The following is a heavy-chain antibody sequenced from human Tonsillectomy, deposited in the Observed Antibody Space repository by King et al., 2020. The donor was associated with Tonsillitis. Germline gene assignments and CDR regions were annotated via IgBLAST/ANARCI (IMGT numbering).Heavy chain of an antibody. V-gene: IGHV4-59*08. Sequence: QLQESGPGLVKPSETLSLTCTVSGGSISSYYWSWIRQPPGKGLEWIGYIYYSGSTNYNPSLKSRVTISVDTSKYQFSLKLSSVTAADTAVYYCARSGYDFPVFNWFDPWGQGTLVTVSS. J-gene: IGHJ5*02. CDR1: GGSISSYY. D-gene: IGHD5-12*01. CDR2: IYYSGST. CDR3: ARSGYDFPVFNWFDP.